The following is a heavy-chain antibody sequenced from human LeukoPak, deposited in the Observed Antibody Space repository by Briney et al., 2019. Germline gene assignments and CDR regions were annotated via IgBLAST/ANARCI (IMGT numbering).Heavy chain of an antibody. D-gene: IGHD4-23*01. CDR2: ISGSGGST. V-gene: IGHV3-23*01. CDR3: AKDTTVVTLDY. J-gene: IGHJ4*02. CDR1: GFTSSSYA. Sequence: GGSLRLSCAASGFTSSSYAMSWVRQAPGKGLEWVSAISGSGGSTYYADSVKSRFTISRDNSKNTLYLQMNSLRAEDTAVYYCAKDTTVVTLDYWGQGTLVTVSS.